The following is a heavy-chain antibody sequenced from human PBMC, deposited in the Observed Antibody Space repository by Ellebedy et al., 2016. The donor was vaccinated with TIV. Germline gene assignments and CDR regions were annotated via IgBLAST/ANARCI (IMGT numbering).Heavy chain of an antibody. CDR2: LTGAGVGT. CDR3: ARVRSVYHYMDV. Sequence: PGGSLRLSCADSGSTFSSYWMTWVRQPPGKGLEWVSGLTGAGVGTYYADSVKGRFTISRDNAKNSLYLHMNSLRAEDTAMYYCARVRSVYHYMDVWGKGTMVTVSS. J-gene: IGHJ6*03. V-gene: IGHV3-21*01. D-gene: IGHD2-8*01. CDR1: GSTFSSYW.